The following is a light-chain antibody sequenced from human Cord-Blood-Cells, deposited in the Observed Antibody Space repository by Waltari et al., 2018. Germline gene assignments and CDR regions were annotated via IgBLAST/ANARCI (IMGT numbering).Light chain of an antibody. CDR1: SLRSYY. J-gene: IGLJ3*02. CDR2: GKN. Sequence: DPAVSVALGQTVRITCQGDSLRSYYASWYQQKPGQAPVLVIYGKNNRPSGIPDRFSGSSSGNTASLTITGAQAEDEADYYSNSRDSSGNHLVFGGGTKLTIL. V-gene: IGLV3-19*01. CDR3: NSRDSSGNHLV.